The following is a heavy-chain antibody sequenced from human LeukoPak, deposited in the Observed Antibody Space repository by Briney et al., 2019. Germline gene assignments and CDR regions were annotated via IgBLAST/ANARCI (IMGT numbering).Heavy chain of an antibody. V-gene: IGHV1-69*13. Sequence: ASVKVSCKASGYTFTSYAISWVRQAPGQGLEWMGGIIPIFGAANYAQKFQGRVTITADESTSTAYMELSSLRSEDTAVYYCAREGGVGWSYYFDYWGQGTLVTVSS. D-gene: IGHD3-3*01. CDR3: AREGGVGWSYYFDY. J-gene: IGHJ4*02. CDR2: IIPIFGAA. CDR1: GYTFTSYA.